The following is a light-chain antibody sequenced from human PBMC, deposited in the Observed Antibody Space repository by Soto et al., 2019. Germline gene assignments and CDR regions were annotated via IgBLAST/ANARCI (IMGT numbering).Light chain of an antibody. CDR2: GAS. CDR1: QSVGNN. J-gene: IGKJ5*01. CDR3: QQYNKWPQT. V-gene: IGKV3-15*01. Sequence: EIVMTQSPATLSVSPGQRATLSCRASQSVGNNLAWYQQKPGQAPRVLVSGASTRATGIPARFSGSGSGTEFTLTISSLQSEDFAVYYCQQYNKWPQTFGQGTRLEIK.